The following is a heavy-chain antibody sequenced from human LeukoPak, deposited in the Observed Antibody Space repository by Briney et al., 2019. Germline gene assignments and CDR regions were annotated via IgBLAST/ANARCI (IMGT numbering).Heavy chain of an antibody. D-gene: IGHD1-1*01. Sequence: TSETLSLTCTVSGGSISGYYWSWIRQPPGKGLEWIGYIYYSGSSNYNPSLKSRVTMSVDTSKNHFSLKLSSVTAADTAVYYCASGFRGQLGYFDYWGQGTLVTVSS. V-gene: IGHV4-59*01. J-gene: IGHJ4*02. CDR1: GGSISGYY. CDR3: ASGFRGQLGYFDY. CDR2: IYYSGSS.